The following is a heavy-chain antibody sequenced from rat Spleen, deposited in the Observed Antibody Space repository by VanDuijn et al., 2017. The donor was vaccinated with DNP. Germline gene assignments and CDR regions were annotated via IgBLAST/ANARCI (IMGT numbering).Heavy chain of an antibody. Sequence: EVQLVESGGGLVQPGRSLKLSCVASGFTFSYYGMAWVRQAPKKGLGWVASISASGGSTSYRDSVKGRFTISSDNAQNTLYLQMSKLGSEDTAIYYCTKAGLYGGYAMDAWGQGTSVTVSS. J-gene: IGHJ4*01. V-gene: IGHV5S23*01. D-gene: IGHD1-11*01. CDR2: ISASGGST. CDR1: GFTFSYYG. CDR3: TKAGLYGGYAMDA.